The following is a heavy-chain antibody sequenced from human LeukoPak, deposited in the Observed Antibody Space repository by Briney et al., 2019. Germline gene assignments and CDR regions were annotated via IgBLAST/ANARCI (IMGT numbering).Heavy chain of an antibody. CDR3: ARGIGSYGDYGY. CDR2: MYNSGST. CDR1: GGSISGSY. D-gene: IGHD4-17*01. V-gene: IGHV4-59*01. Sequence: SETLSLTCTVSGGSISGSYWSWIRQPPGKGLEWIAYMYNSGSTNYNPSLKSRVTISIDTSKNQFSLKLSSLTAADTAIYYCARGIGSYGDYGYWGQGILVTVSS. J-gene: IGHJ4*02.